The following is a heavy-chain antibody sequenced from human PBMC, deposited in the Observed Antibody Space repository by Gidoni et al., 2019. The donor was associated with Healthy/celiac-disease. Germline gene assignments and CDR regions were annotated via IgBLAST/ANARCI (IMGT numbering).Heavy chain of an antibody. D-gene: IGHD5-18*01. Sequence: EVQLVESGGGLVQPGGSRRLSCAASGFTFSSYWISWVRQAPGKGLEWVANIKQDGSEKYYVDSVKGRFTISRDNAKNSLYLQMNSLRAEDTAVYYCARDGYSYGYPSDYYGMDVWGQGTTVTVSS. CDR1: GFTFSSYW. J-gene: IGHJ6*02. CDR2: IKQDGSEK. V-gene: IGHV3-7*01. CDR3: ARDGYSYGYPSDYYGMDV.